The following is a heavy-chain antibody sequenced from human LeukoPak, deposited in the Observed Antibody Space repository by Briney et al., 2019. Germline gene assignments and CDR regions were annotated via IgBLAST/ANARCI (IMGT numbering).Heavy chain of an antibody. V-gene: IGHV4-39*02. D-gene: IGHD3-22*01. J-gene: IGHJ4*02. CDR2: IYYSGST. CDR3: ARDRSYYSDTGTDY. CDR1: GDSISSSSYY. Sequence: SETLSLTCTVSGDSISSSSYYWGWIRQPPGKGLEWIGSIYYSGSTYYNPSLKSRVTISVDTSKNQFSLKLSSVTAADTAVYYCARDRSYYSDTGTDYWGQGALVTVSS.